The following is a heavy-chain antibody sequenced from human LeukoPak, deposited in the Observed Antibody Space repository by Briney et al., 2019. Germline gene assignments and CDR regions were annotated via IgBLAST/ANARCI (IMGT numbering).Heavy chain of an antibody. V-gene: IGHV4-59*01. CDR3: ARALAVAGGDPFDI. CDR1: GGSITGYY. D-gene: IGHD6-19*01. CDR2: ISYSGGT. Sequence: PSETLSLTCSFSGGSITGYYWSWIRQPPGKGLEWIGYISYSGGTNYNPSLKSRVTISLDTSKNQFSLRLSSVTAAGTAVYYCARALAVAGGDPFDIWGQGTMVTVSS. J-gene: IGHJ3*02.